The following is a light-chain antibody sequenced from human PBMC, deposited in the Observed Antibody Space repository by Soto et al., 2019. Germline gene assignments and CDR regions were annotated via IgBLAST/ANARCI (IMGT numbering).Light chain of an antibody. CDR3: QSYDSSLSGSEV. Sequence: QLVLTQPPSVSGAPGQSVTISCTGSSSNIGEGFEVHWYQQFPGEVPKLLIHGDNNRASGVPDRFSGSKSGTSASLAITGLQPEDEADYYCQSYDSSLSGSEVFGGGTKLTVL. CDR1: SSNIGEGFE. V-gene: IGLV1-40*01. J-gene: IGLJ2*01. CDR2: GDN.